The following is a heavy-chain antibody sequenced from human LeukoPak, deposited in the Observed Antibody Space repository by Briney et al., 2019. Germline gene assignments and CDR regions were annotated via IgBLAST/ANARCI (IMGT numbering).Heavy chain of an antibody. CDR2: ISAYNGNT. CDR1: GYTFTSYG. D-gene: IGHD3-22*01. Sequence: GASVKVSCKASGYTFTSYGISWVRQAPGQGLEWMGWISAYNGNTNYALKLQGRVTMTTDTSTSTAYMELRSLRSDDTAVYYCARDDGLPYYYDSSGYYGTDWGQGTLVTVSS. CDR3: ARDDGLPYYYDSSGYYGTD. J-gene: IGHJ4*02. V-gene: IGHV1-18*01.